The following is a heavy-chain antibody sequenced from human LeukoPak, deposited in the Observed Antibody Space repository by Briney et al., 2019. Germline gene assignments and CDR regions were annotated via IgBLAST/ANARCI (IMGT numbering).Heavy chain of an antibody. J-gene: IGHJ4*02. CDR1: GFTFSNAW. Sequence: GGSLRLSCAASGFTFSNAWMSWVRPAPGKGLEWVGCIKSKSDGGTTDYAAPVKGRFTISRDDSKNTLYLQMNSLNTEDTAAYYCTTEKEQWLAYYFDYWGQGTLVTVSS. CDR3: TTEKEQWLAYYFDY. V-gene: IGHV3-15*01. CDR2: IKSKSDGGTT. D-gene: IGHD6-19*01.